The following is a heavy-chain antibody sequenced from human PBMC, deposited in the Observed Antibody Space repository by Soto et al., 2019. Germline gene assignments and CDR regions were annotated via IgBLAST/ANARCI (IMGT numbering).Heavy chain of an antibody. Sequence: HPGGSLRLSCAASGFTFSSYAMSWVRQAPGKGLEWVSAISGSGGSTYYADSVKGRFTISRDNSKNTLYLQMNSLRAEDTAVYYCAKVPRSGVVIRVWFDYWGQGTLVTVSS. V-gene: IGHV3-23*01. CDR2: ISGSGGST. CDR3: AKVPRSGVVIRVWFDY. D-gene: IGHD3-3*01. CDR1: GFTFSSYA. J-gene: IGHJ4*02.